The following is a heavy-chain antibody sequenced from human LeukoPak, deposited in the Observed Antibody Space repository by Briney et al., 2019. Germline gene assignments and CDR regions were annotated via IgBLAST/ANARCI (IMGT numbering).Heavy chain of an antibody. CDR2: INPNSGGT. D-gene: IGHD3-10*01. V-gene: IGHV1-2*02. J-gene: IGHJ5*02. Sequence: ASVKVSCKASGYTFTGYYMHWVRQAPGQGLEWMGWINPNSGGTNYAQKFQGRVTMTRDTSISTAYMELSRLGSDDTAVYYCAREGNYYGSGSTINWFDPWGQGTLVTVSS. CDR3: AREGNYYGSGSTINWFDP. CDR1: GYTFTGYY.